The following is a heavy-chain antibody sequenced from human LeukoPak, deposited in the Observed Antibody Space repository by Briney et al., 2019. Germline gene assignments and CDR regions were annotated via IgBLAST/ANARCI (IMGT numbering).Heavy chain of an antibody. CDR1: GGSFSGYY. CDR3: ARVRAGGSYLGY. D-gene: IGHD1-26*01. V-gene: IGHV4-34*01. J-gene: IGHJ4*02. Sequence: PSETLSLTCAVYGGSFSGYYWSWIRQPPGKGLGWIGEINHSGSTNYNPSLKSRVTISVDTSKNQFSLKLSSVTAADTAVYYCARVRAGGSYLGYWGQGTLVTVSS. CDR2: INHSGST.